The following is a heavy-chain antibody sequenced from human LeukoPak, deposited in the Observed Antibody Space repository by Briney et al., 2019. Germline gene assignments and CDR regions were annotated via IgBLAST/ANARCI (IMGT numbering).Heavy chain of an antibody. CDR1: GYTFTCYY. CDR3: ARDRFWRNYRCEADF. Sequence: ASVKVSCKASGYTFTCYYLHWVRQAPGQGLEWMGWINTHSGDTNPAQKFQGRVTMTRDTSISTAYMELSSLTSDDTAVYYCARDRFWRNYRCEADFWGQGTLVTVSS. J-gene: IGHJ4*02. CDR2: INTHSGDT. D-gene: IGHD3-3*01. V-gene: IGHV1-2*02.